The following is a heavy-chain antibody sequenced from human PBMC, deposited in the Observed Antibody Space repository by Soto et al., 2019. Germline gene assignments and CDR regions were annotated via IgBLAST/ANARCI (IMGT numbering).Heavy chain of an antibody. J-gene: IGHJ4*02. CDR2: INHSGST. CDR3: ARGKGLLLWFGELHPHNY. Sequence: QVQLQQWGAGLLKPSETLSLTCAVYGGSFSGYYWSWIRQPPGKGLEWIGEINHSGSTNYNPSLKSRVTISVDTSKNQFSLKLGSVTAADTAVYYCARGKGLLLWFGELHPHNYWGQGTLVTVSS. D-gene: IGHD3-10*01. CDR1: GGSFSGYY. V-gene: IGHV4-34*01.